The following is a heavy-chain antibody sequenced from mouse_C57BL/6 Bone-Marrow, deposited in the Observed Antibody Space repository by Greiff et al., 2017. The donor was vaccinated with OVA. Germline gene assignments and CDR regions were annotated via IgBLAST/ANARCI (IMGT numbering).Heavy chain of an antibody. CDR2: IWRGGST. V-gene: IGHV2-5*01. D-gene: IGHD2-2*01. CDR1: GFSLTSYG. Sequence: VQLQQSGPGLVQPSQSLSITCTVSGFSLTSYGVHWVRQSPGKGLEWLGVIWRGGSTDYNAAFMSRLSITKDNSKSQVFFKMNSLQADDTAIYYCAKNGNGYDGVFAYWGQGTLVTVSA. J-gene: IGHJ3*01. CDR3: AKNGNGYDGVFAY.